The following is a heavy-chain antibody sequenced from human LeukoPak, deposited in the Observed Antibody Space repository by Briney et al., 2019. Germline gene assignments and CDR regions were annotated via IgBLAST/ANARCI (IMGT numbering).Heavy chain of an antibody. CDR1: GSTLTQLS. J-gene: IGHJ3*02. V-gene: IGHV1-24*01. CDR3: AAAAEIYYYDTGGI. Sequence: ASVKVSCKVFGSTLTQLSMHWVRQAPGKGLEWMGGFDPEADETVYAQNFHGRVTVTDDTLSDTTYMELSSLRSEDTAVYYCAAAAEIYYYDTGGIWGQGTMVTVSS. D-gene: IGHD3-22*01. CDR2: FDPEADET.